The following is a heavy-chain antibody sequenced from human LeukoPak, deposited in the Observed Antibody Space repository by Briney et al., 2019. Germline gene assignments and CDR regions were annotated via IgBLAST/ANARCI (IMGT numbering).Heavy chain of an antibody. V-gene: IGHV3-66*03. CDR3: ARDIGVTTVTSDY. CDR1: GFTVSSNF. D-gene: IGHD4-17*01. J-gene: IGHJ4*02. Sequence: GGSLRLSCPASGFTVSSNFMSWVRQAPGKGLECVSVIYSRGGKYYADSVKGRLTISRDNFKNTLYLQMNSLRAEDTAVYYCARDIGVTTVTSDYWGQGTLVTVSS. CDR2: IYSRGGK.